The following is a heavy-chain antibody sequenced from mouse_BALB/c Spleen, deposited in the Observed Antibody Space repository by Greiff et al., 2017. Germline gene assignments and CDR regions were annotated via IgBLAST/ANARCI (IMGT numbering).Heavy chain of an antibody. CDR1: GYSFTGSF. V-gene: IGHV1-37*01. Sequence: VQLQQSGPELVKPGASVKISCKASGYSFTGSFMNWVKQSHGKSLEWIGRINPYNGDTFYNQKFKGKATLTVDKSSSTAHMELLSLTSEDSAVYYCGGGITTHFDYWGQGTTLTVSS. J-gene: IGHJ2*01. CDR2: INPYNGDT. CDR3: GGGITTHFDY. D-gene: IGHD2-4*01.